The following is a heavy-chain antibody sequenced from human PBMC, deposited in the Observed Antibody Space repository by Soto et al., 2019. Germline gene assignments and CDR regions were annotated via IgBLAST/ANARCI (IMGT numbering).Heavy chain of an antibody. Sequence: PGGSLRLSCEAPGFTFSKYAMIWVRQAPGKGQEWVSGITGSGLTIEHSASVKGRFTISRDNSKNTVYLQMNSLRAEDTAVYYCAREGWYYFDYWGQGTLVTVSS. CDR1: GFTFSKYA. CDR2: ITGSGLTI. CDR3: AREGWYYFDY. J-gene: IGHJ4*02. D-gene: IGHD6-19*01. V-gene: IGHV3-23*01.